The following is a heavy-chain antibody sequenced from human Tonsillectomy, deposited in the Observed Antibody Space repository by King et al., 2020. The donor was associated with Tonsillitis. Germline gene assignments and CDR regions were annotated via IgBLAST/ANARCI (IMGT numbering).Heavy chain of an antibody. J-gene: IGHJ6*02. Sequence: QLQESGPGLVKPSETLFLTCNVSGGSISSSDYFWAWIRQPPGKGLEWIGSIYYGGSIYYNPSLQIRVTISVVTSKNQFSLKLSSVTAAETAVYYCARDRSPMVRGVYPRTNYGMDVWGQGTTVIVSS. CDR3: ARDRSPMVRGVYPRTNYGMDV. V-gene: IGHV4-39*07. CDR2: IYYGGSI. D-gene: IGHD3-10*01. CDR1: GGSISSSDYF.